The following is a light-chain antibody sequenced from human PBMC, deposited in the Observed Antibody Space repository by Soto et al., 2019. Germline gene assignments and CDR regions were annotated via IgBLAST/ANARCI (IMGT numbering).Light chain of an antibody. CDR2: YVS. Sequence: QSALTQPASVSGSPGQSITISCTGTSSDIGKYNLVSWYQQDPGKAPKLLIYYVSGRPSGVSNRFSGSKSGNTASLTISGLQVEDEADYYCCSYAGSSALVFGGGTKLTVL. V-gene: IGLV2-23*02. CDR1: SSDIGKYNL. CDR3: CSYAGSSALV. J-gene: IGLJ2*01.